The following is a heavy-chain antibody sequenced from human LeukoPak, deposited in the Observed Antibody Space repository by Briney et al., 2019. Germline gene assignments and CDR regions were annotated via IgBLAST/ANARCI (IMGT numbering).Heavy chain of an antibody. V-gene: IGHV3-21*01. CDR2: ISSSSSYI. CDR1: GFTFSSYS. J-gene: IGHJ4*02. Sequence: GGSLRLSCAASGFTFSSYSMNWVRQAPGKGLEWVSSISSSSSYIYYADSVKGRFTISRDNAKDSLYLQMNSLRAEDTAVYYCARDYYDSSGYYDYWGQGTLVTVSS. CDR3: ARDYYDSSGYYDY. D-gene: IGHD3-22*01.